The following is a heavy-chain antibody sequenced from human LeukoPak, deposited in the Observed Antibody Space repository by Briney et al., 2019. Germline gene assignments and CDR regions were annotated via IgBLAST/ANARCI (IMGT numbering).Heavy chain of an antibody. CDR2: IWYDGSNK. Sequence: GGSLRLSCAASGFTFSSYAMSWVRQAPGKGLEWVAVIWYDGSNKYYADSVKGRFTISRDNSKNTLYLQMNSLRAEDTAVYYCARDLYYYGSGSSGYWGQGTLVTVSS. V-gene: IGHV3-33*08. CDR1: GFTFSSYA. D-gene: IGHD3-10*01. CDR3: ARDLYYYGSGSSGY. J-gene: IGHJ4*02.